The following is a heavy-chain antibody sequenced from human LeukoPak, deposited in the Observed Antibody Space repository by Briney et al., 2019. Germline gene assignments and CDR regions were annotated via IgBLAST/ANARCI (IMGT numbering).Heavy chain of an antibody. D-gene: IGHD5-12*01. CDR1: GFTFGDYA. Sequence: GGSLRLSCTASGFTFGDYAMSWFRQAPGKGLGGGGFIRSEAYGGTTEYAASVKGRFTISRDDSKSIAYLQTNSLKTEDTAVYYCTRRYSGYDYDWGQGTLVTVSS. CDR3: TRRYSGYDYD. J-gene: IGHJ4*02. CDR2: IRSEAYGGTT. V-gene: IGHV3-49*03.